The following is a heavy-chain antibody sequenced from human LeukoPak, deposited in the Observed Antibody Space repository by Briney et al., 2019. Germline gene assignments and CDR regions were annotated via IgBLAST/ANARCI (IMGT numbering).Heavy chain of an antibody. CDR2: FDPEDGET. J-gene: IGHJ4*02. CDR3: VRDLGLDTVMIFSDY. Sequence: GASVKVSCKVSGYTLTELSMHWVRQAPGKGLEWMGGFDPEDGETIYAQKFQGRVTMTEDTSTDTAYMELSSLRSEDTAVYYCVRDLGLDTVMIFSDYWGQGTLVTVSS. CDR1: GYTLTELS. V-gene: IGHV1-24*01. D-gene: IGHD3/OR15-3a*01.